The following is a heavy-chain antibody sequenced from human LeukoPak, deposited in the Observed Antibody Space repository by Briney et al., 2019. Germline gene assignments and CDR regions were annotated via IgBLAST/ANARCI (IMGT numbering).Heavy chain of an antibody. CDR3: ARGEYGSGSYHIDY. Sequence: PGGSLRLSCEASGFTFSNYSMNWVRQAPGKGLEWVSYIRSSSTTIYYADSVKGRFTISRDNAKNSLYLQMNSLRAEDTAVYYCARGEYGSGSYHIDYWGQGTLVTVSS. D-gene: IGHD3-10*01. CDR1: GFTFSNYS. V-gene: IGHV3-48*01. J-gene: IGHJ4*02. CDR2: IRSSSTTI.